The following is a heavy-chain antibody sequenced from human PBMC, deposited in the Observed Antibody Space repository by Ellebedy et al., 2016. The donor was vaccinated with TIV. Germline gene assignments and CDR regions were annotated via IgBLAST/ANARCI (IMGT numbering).Heavy chain of an antibody. CDR1: GYTFASFG. J-gene: IGHJ4*02. Sequence: ASVKVSXXASGYTFASFGITWVRQAPGQGLEWMGWISTYNGDTDYAQKLQGRVTMTTDTSTNTAYVELRSLRSDDTAMYYCAKTSGWGYGENWGQGTLVTVSS. CDR3: AKTSGWGYGEN. D-gene: IGHD3-10*01. V-gene: IGHV1-18*01. CDR2: ISTYNGDT.